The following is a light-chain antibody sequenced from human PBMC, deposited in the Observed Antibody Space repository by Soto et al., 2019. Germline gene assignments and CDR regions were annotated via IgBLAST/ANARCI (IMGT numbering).Light chain of an antibody. CDR2: KVS. J-gene: IGKJ1*01. Sequence: DVVMTQSPLSLPVTLGQPASISCRSSQSLVYSDGNTYLNWFQQRLGQSPRRLIYKVSNRDSGVPDRFSGSGSGTDFTLKISRVEAEDVGVYYCMQGTQWPWTFGQGTKVEIK. CDR3: MQGTQWPWT. V-gene: IGKV2-30*01. CDR1: QSLVYSDGNTY.